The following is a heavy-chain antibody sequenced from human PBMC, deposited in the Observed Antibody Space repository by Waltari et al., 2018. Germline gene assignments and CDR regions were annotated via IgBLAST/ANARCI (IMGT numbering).Heavy chain of an antibody. V-gene: IGHV1-8*01. CDR2: INPNTGAA. CDR3: ARGDNWNDRLDF. J-gene: IGHJ3*01. D-gene: IGHD1-1*01. Sequence: QVQLVQSGAEVKKPGASERVSCKASGYTFIRYDINWVRQAPGQGLEWMGWINPNTGAARFAQNFQDRVTMTRSTSETTAYMEISDLTSHDTAVYYCARGDNWNDRLDFWGQGTKVTVSS. CDR1: GYTFIRYD.